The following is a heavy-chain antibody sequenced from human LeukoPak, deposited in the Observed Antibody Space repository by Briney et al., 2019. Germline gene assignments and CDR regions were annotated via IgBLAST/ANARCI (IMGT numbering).Heavy chain of an antibody. V-gene: IGHV3-30*18. D-gene: IGHD6-19*01. J-gene: IGHJ6*02. CDR1: GFTFSSYS. CDR2: ISYDGSNK. Sequence: GGSLRLSCATSGFTFSSYSMNWVRQAPGKGLEWVAVISYDGSNKYYADSVKGRFTISRDNSKNTLYLQMNSLRAEDTAVYYCAKDHGSGWYMYGMDVWGQGTTVTVSS. CDR3: AKDHGSGWYMYGMDV.